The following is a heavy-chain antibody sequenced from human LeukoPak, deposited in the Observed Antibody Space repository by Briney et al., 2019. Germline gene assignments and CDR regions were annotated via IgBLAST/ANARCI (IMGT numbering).Heavy chain of an antibody. CDR1: GYTFTSYY. CDR3: ARDTQRIAAAVVLNYFDY. D-gene: IGHD6-13*01. CDR2: INPNSGGT. V-gene: IGHV1-2*02. J-gene: IGHJ4*02. Sequence: ASVKVSCKASGYTFTSYYLHWVRQAPGQGLEWMGWINPNSGGTNYAQRFQGRVTMTRDTSISTAYMELSRLRSDDTAVYYCARDTQRIAAAVVLNYFDYWGQGTLVTVSA.